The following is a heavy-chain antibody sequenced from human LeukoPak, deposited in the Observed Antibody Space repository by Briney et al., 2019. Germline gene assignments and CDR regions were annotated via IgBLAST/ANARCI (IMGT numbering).Heavy chain of an antibody. CDR1: GYTFTSYY. D-gene: IGHD1-1*01. CDR2: INPSGGST. V-gene: IGHV1-46*01. CDR3: AKEDNEWFDP. J-gene: IGHJ5*02. Sequence: ASVKVSCKASGYTFTSYYMHWVRQAPGQGLEWMGIINPSGGSTSYAQKFQGRVTMTRNTSTSTVYMELSSLRSEDTAVYYWAKEDNEWFDPWGQGTLVTVSS.